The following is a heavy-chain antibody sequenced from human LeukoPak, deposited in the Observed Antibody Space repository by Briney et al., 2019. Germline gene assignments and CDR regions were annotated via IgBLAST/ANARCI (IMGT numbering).Heavy chain of an antibody. J-gene: IGHJ2*01. D-gene: IGHD7-27*01. CDR3: VKDVFRDLGIRNWNFAL. CDR1: GFTFDDYA. CDR2: ISWNSFSV. Sequence: PGRSLRLSCVASGFTFDDYAMHWVRQAPGKGLEWVAGISWNSFSVGHVDAVKARFTISRDNAQKSLYLQMNSLRPDDTAFYSCVKDVFRDLGIRNWNFALWGRGTLITVSS. V-gene: IGHV3-9*01.